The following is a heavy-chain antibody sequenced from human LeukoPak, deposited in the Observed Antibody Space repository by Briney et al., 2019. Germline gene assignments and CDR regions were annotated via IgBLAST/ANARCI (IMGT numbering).Heavy chain of an antibody. V-gene: IGHV3-30-3*01. J-gene: IGHJ4*02. D-gene: IGHD6-19*01. CDR3: AREEIFGVAVAGNWVDY. CDR1: GFTFSSYA. CDR2: ISYDGSNK. Sequence: PGGSLRLSCAASGFTFSSYAMHWVRQAPGKGLEWVAVISYDGSNKYYAGFVKGRFTISRDNSKNTLYLQMNSLRAEDTAVYYCAREEIFGVAVAGNWVDYWGQGTLVTVSS.